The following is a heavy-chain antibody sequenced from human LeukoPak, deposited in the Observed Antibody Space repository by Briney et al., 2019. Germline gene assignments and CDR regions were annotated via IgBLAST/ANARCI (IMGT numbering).Heavy chain of an antibody. Sequence: SVKVSCKASGGTFSSCAISWVRQAPGQGLEWMGGIIPIFGTANYAQKFQGRVTITADKSTSTAYMELSSLRSEDTAVYYCARALLWFGELRNWFDPWGQGTLVTVSS. CDR1: GGTFSSCA. CDR3: ARALLWFGELRNWFDP. D-gene: IGHD3-10*01. V-gene: IGHV1-69*06. CDR2: IIPIFGTA. J-gene: IGHJ5*02.